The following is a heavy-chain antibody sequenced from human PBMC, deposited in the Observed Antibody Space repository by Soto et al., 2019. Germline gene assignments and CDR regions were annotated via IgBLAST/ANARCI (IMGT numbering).Heavy chain of an antibody. CDR3: AREGLRGDDDDAFDI. J-gene: IGHJ3*02. D-gene: IGHD5-12*01. V-gene: IGHV3-33*01. Sequence: QVQLVESRGGVVQPGRSLRLSCAASGFTFSSYGMHWVRQAPGKGLEWVAVIWYDGGNKYYADSVKGRFTISRDNSKNTLYLQMNSLRGEDTAVYYCAREGLRGDDDDAFDIWAQGTMVTVS. CDR2: IWYDGGNK. CDR1: GFTFSSYG.